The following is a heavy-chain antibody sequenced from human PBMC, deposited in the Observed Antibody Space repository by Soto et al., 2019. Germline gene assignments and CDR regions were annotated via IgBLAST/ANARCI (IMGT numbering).Heavy chain of an antibody. V-gene: IGHV3-66*01. CDR2: IYSGGGT. Sequence: GGSLRLSCAASGLTVSSNYMSWVRQAPGKGLEWVSVIYSGGGTYYADSVKGRFTISRDNSRNTVYLQMNSLRVEDTAVYYCARDRWGGWFDPWGQGTLVTVSS. J-gene: IGHJ5*02. CDR3: ARDRWGGWFDP. D-gene: IGHD3-16*01. CDR1: GLTVSSNY.